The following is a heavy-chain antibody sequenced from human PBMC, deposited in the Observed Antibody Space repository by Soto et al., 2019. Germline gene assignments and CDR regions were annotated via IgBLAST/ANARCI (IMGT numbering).Heavy chain of an antibody. Sequence: SETLSLTCTVSGGSISSGGYYWSWIRQHPGKGLEWIGYIYYSGSTNYNPSLKSRVTISVDTSKNQFSLKLSSVTAADTAVYYCARRTLGYCSSTSCYTYMDVWGKGTTVTVSS. CDR2: IYYSGST. V-gene: IGHV4-61*08. J-gene: IGHJ6*03. CDR1: GGSISSGGYY. CDR3: ARRTLGYCSSTSCYTYMDV. D-gene: IGHD2-2*02.